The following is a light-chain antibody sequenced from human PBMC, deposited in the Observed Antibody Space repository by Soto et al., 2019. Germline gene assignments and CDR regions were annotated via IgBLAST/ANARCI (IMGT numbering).Light chain of an antibody. CDR1: QNINNW. CDR2: KAS. Sequence: DIQMTQSPSTLSAFVGDRVTITCRASQNINNWLAWYQQKPGKAPKLLILKASTLESGVPSRFSGSGSATEFTLTISSLQPDDFATYYCQQYISYWTFGQGTKVDIK. J-gene: IGKJ1*01. CDR3: QQYISYWT. V-gene: IGKV1-5*03.